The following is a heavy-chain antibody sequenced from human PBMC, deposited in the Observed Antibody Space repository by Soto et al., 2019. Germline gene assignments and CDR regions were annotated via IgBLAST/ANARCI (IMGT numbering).Heavy chain of an antibody. D-gene: IGHD3-10*01. CDR2: IYYSGST. CDR1: GGSISSGGYY. Sequence: QVQLQESGPGLVKPSQTLSLTCTVSGGSISSGGYYWSWIRQHPGKGLEWIGYIYYSGSTYYNPSLKSRVTISVDTSKNQFSLELSSVTAADTAVYYCARDMTSGNWFDPWGQGTLVTVSS. J-gene: IGHJ5*02. CDR3: ARDMTSGNWFDP. V-gene: IGHV4-31*03.